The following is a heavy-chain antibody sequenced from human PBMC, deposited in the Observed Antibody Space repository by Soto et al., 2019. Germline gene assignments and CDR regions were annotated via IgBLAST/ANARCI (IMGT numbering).Heavy chain of an antibody. D-gene: IGHD3-22*01. Sequence: LRLSCADSGFRFSSYSMSWVRQTPGKGLEWVAAITATGDRTYYADSVTGRFTISRDNSKKTHYLQMTSLRAEDTAMYYCATMNGYFEYWGQGTPVTVPQ. CDR2: ITATGDRT. CDR3: ATMNGYFEY. V-gene: IGHV3-23*01. CDR1: GFRFSSYS. J-gene: IGHJ4*02.